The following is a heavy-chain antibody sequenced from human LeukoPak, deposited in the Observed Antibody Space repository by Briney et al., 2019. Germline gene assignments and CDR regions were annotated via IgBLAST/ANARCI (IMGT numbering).Heavy chain of an antibody. V-gene: IGHV3-73*01. J-gene: IGHJ4*02. CDR2: IRSKANSYAT. Sequence: GGSLRLSCAASGFTFSGSAMHWVPQASGKGLEWVGRIRSKANSYATAYAASVKGRFTISRDDSKNSLYLQMNSLKTEDTAVYYCARAGYYHGLDYWGQGTLVTVSS. CDR3: ARAGYYHGLDY. CDR1: GFTFSGSA. D-gene: IGHD3-3*01.